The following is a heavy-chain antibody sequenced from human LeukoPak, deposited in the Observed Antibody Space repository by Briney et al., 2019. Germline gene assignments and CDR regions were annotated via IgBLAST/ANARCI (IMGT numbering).Heavy chain of an antibody. CDR2: ISKSGDHT. Sequence: GGSLRLSCAVSGLTFNNYAMSWVRQAPGKGLEWVSAISKSGDHTYYAASATGRFTIYRDNSKNTQYLQMNSLRAEDTAVYYCATSLGPDTSAFRWGRDGMDVWGQGTTVIVS. J-gene: IGHJ6*02. CDR3: ATSLGPDTSAFRWGRDGMDV. CDR1: GLTFNNYA. V-gene: IGHV3-23*01. D-gene: IGHD3-16*01.